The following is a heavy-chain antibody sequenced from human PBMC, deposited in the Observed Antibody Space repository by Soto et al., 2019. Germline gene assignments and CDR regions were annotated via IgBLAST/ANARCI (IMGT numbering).Heavy chain of an antibody. D-gene: IGHD5-18*01. CDR1: GGSINSGGYC. J-gene: IGHJ4*02. V-gene: IGHV4-31*03. Sequence: QVQLQESGPGLVKPSQTLSLTCTVSGGSINSGGYCWSWIRQHPGKGLDWIGCISYGGSTSYNPSLKSRFTISVNPSKNQFSLKLTSVTAADTAVYYGSRGILVWGQGALITVSS. CDR2: ISYGGST. CDR3: SRGILV.